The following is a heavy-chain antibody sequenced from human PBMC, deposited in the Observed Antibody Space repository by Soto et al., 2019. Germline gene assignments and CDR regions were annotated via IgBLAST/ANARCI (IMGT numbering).Heavy chain of an antibody. Sequence: GSLRLSCAASGFTFNNYAMTWVRQAPGKGLEWVSGISGAGGGTYYADSVTGRFTISRDNSKNTLYLQMNSLRAEDTALYFCAKATGYCDISSCFPPYAFHFWGQGTVVTVSS. D-gene: IGHD2-2*01. V-gene: IGHV3-23*01. CDR2: ISGAGGGT. CDR1: GFTFNNYA. CDR3: AKATGYCDISSCFPPYAFHF. J-gene: IGHJ3*01.